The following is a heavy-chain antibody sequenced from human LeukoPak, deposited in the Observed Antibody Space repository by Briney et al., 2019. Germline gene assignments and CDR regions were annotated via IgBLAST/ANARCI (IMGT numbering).Heavy chain of an antibody. CDR2: ITSGGGSI. V-gene: IGHV3-11*01. Sequence: GGSLRLSCTASGFTFSDYSLSWIRQSPGKGLEWISYITSGGGSIFYADFVEGRFTISRDNAENSLYLQLNSLRDEDTAVYYCARWIDDFDVWGQGTMVTVSS. J-gene: IGHJ3*01. CDR3: ARWIDDFDV. CDR1: GFTFSDYS. D-gene: IGHD2-2*03.